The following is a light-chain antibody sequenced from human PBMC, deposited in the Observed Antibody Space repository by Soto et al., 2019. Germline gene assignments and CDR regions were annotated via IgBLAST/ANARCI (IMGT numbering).Light chain of an antibody. CDR1: QSVLHTSYNKNS. Sequence: DIVMTQTPDSLAVSLGERATINCKTSQSVLHTSYNKNSLAWYQQKPGHPPKVIIYWAPTRESGGPAQFIGSGSGTDFGRAVSDLQAEDVAVYYRQQCYSSPRTCGGGTKVEIK. CDR3: QQCYSSPRT. V-gene: IGKV4-1*01. CDR2: WAP. J-gene: IGKJ4*01.